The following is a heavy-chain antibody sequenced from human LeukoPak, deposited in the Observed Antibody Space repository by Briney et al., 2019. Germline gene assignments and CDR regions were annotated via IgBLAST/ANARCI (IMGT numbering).Heavy chain of an antibody. CDR2: IGGSNGIT. CDR1: RFTFNSYA. D-gene: IGHD5-24*01. Sequence: GGSLRLSCAASRFTFNSYAMSWVRQAPGKGLEWVSVIGGSNGITFYVASVKGRFTISRDNSKDTLYLQMNSLRAEDTAVYYCASWQLPKDSRDLWGQGTLVTVSS. V-gene: IGHV3-23*01. J-gene: IGHJ5*02. CDR3: ASWQLPKDSRDL.